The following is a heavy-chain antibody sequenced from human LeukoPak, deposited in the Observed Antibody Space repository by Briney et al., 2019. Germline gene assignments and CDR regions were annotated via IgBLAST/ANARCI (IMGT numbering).Heavy chain of an antibody. CDR3: ARRRDIVVVPAAYNWFDP. CDR1: GFTFSSYS. Sequence: GGSLRLSCAASGFTFSSYSMNWVRQAPGKGLEWVSSISSSSSYIYYADSVKGRFTISRDNAKNSLYLQMNSLRAEDTAVYYCARRRDIVVVPAAYNWFDPWGQGTLVTVSS. V-gene: IGHV3-21*01. CDR2: ISSSSSYI. J-gene: IGHJ5*02. D-gene: IGHD2-2*01.